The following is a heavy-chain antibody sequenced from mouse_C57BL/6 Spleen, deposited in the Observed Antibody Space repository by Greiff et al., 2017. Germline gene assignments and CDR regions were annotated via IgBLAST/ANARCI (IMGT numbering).Heavy chain of an antibody. CDR2: IYPGNSVS. CDR1: GYTFTSYW. D-gene: IGHD1-1*02. Sequence: EVQLQQSGTVLARPGASVKMSCKTSGYTFTSYWMHWVKQRPGQGLEWIGAIYPGNSVSSYNQKFKGKAKLTAVTSASTSYMELSSLTNEDSADYYCTRYGGNSAWFAYWGQGTLVTVSA. J-gene: IGHJ3*01. CDR3: TRYGGNSAWFAY. V-gene: IGHV1-5*01.